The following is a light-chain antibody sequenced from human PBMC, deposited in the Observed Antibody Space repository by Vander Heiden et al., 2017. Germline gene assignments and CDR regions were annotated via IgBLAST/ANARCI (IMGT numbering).Light chain of an antibody. V-gene: IGKV1-39*01. CDR3: QQSDSPPRIT. J-gene: IGKJ5*01. CDR1: QSISTD. CDR2: AAS. Sequence: DIQMPPSPSSLSASVGDSVTITCRASQSISTDLNWYQQKAGKAPNLLIYAASSLQSGVPSRFTGSGSGTDFTLTISSLQPEDFAIYYCQQSDSPPRITFGQGTRLEIK.